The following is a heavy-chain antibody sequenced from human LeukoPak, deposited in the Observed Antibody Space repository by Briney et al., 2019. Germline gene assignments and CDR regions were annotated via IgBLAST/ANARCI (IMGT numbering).Heavy chain of an antibody. J-gene: IGHJ4*02. CDR1: GFTFSSYA. V-gene: IGHV3-30*04. CDR3: ASLAAEHIVAVTAIASPFVY. CDR2: ISFDGSSK. D-gene: IGHD2-21*02. Sequence: PGRSLRLSCAASGFTFSSYAMHWVRQAPGKGLEWVAVISFDGSSKYYADSVKGRFTLSRDNSKNTVYLQMNSLRTEDTAVYYCASLAAEHIVAVTAIASPFVYWGQGTLVTVSS.